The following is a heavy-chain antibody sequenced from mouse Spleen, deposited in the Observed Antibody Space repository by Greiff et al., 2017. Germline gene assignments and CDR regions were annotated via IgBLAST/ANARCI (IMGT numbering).Heavy chain of an antibody. CDR2: IDPETGGT. CDR1: GYTFTDYE. Sequence: QVHVKQSGAELVRPGASVTLSCKASGYTFTDYEMHWVKQTPVHGLEWIGAIDPETGGTAYNQKFKGKAILTADKSSSTAYMELRSLTSEDSAVYYCTRSGYDYDMAFAYWGQGTLVTVSA. J-gene: IGHJ3*01. V-gene: IGHV1-15*01. D-gene: IGHD2-4*01. CDR3: TRSGYDYDMAFAY.